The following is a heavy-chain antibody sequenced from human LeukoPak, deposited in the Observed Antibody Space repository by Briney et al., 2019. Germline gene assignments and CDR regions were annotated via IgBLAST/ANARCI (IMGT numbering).Heavy chain of an antibody. CDR2: NRGSGGST. J-gene: IGHJ6*02. Sequence: TGGSLRLSCAASGLTFSNYAMSWVRQAPGKGLEWVSANRGSGGSTYYSDAVKGGFTISRDNSKNTLYLQMNSLRAEDTAVYYCAKETAVVGWYHGMDVWGQWTTVTVSS. CDR3: AKETAVVGWYHGMDV. CDR1: GLTFSNYA. V-gene: IGHV3-23*01. D-gene: IGHD6-19*01.